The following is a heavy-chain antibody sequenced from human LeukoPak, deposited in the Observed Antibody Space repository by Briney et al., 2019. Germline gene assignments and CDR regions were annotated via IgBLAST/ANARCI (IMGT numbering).Heavy chain of an antibody. CDR2: IYSGGST. J-gene: IGHJ6*03. V-gene: IGHV3-53*01. CDR1: GFTVSSNY. D-gene: IGHD3-10*02. CDR3: ARVLGESYYYYYYYMDV. Sequence: PGGSLRLSCAASGFTVSSNYMSWVRQAPGKGLEWVSVIYSGGSTYYADSAKGRFTISRDNSKNTLYLQMNSLRAEDTAVYYCARVLGESYYYYYYYMDVWGKGTTVTISS.